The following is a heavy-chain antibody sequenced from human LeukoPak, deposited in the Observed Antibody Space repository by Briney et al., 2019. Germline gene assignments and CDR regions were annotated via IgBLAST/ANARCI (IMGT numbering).Heavy chain of an antibody. CDR3: AGGGQWLAFDF. CDR1: GGSITNYY. Sequence: PSETLSLTCTVSGGSITNYYWSWIRQPPGKGLEWIGYIYYSGSTNYNPSLKSRVAISVDTSKNQFSLKLSSVTAADTAMYYCAGGGQWLAFDFWGQGTLVTVSS. V-gene: IGHV4-59*01. CDR2: IYYSGST. J-gene: IGHJ4*02. D-gene: IGHD6-19*01.